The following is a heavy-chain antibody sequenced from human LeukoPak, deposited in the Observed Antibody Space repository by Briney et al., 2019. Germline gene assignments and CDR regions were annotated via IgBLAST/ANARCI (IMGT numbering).Heavy chain of an antibody. J-gene: IGHJ3*02. CDR1: GYTFATYG. V-gene: IGHV1-69*13. CDR3: ARDTVGVPAAYDAFDI. D-gene: IGHD2-2*01. CDR2: IIPIFGTA. Sequence: SVKVSCKTSGYTFATYGISWVRQAPGQGLEWMGGIIPIFGTANYAQKFQGRVTITADESTSTAYMELSSLRSEDTAVYYCARDTVGVPAAYDAFDIWGQGTMVTVSS.